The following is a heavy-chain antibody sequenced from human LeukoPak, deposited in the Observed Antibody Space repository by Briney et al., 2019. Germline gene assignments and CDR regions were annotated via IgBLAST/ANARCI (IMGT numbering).Heavy chain of an antibody. J-gene: IGHJ6*02. CDR2: ISGGGGST. CDR3: XXXXSPIYYYYGMDV. Sequence: GGSLRLSCAASGFTFSNYAMSWVRQAPGKGLEWVSTISGGGGSTYYADSVKGRFTISRDNSRNTLYLQMNSLRAEDTAVYYCXXXXSPIYYYYGMDVWGQGTTVTVSS. V-gene: IGHV3-23*01. CDR1: GFTFSNYA.